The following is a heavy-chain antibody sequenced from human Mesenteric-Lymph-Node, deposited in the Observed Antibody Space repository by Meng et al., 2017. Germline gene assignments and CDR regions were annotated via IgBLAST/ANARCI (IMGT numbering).Heavy chain of an antibody. CDR2: MKQDGSEK. CDR1: GLTLNKYW. V-gene: IGHV3-7*01. D-gene: IGHD6-25*01. Sequence: GESLKISCAASGLTLNKYWITWVRQAPGKGLEWVANMKQDGSEKYYVGSVKGRFTISSENAKNSMFLQMNSLRAEDTAVYYCAYSNGWILESWGQGTLVTVSS. J-gene: IGHJ4*02. CDR3: AYSNGWILES.